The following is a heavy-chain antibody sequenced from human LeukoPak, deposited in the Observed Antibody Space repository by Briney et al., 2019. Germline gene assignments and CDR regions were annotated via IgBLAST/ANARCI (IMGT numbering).Heavy chain of an antibody. CDR2: ISSSSSYI. D-gene: IGHD4-23*01. J-gene: IGHJ4*02. V-gene: IGHV3-21*01. CDR3: ARVRSPGTTVVTPYSD. Sequence: PGGTLRLSCAASGFTFSSYGMNWVRQAPGKGLEWVSSISSSSSYIYYADSVKGRFTISRDNAKNSLYLQMNSLRAEDTAVYYCARVRSPGTTVVTPYSDWGQGTLVTVSS. CDR1: GFTFSSYG.